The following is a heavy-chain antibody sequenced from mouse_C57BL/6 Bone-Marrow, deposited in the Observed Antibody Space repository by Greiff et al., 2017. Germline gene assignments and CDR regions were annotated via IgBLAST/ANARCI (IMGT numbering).Heavy chain of an antibody. CDR2: ILPGSGST. CDR3: ARLGPMMVTTYWDSY. Sequence: LEESGAELMKPGASVKLSCKATGYTFTGYWIEWVKQRPGHGLEWIGEILPGSGSTNYNEKFKGKATFTADTSSNTAYMQLSSLTTEDSAIYFCARLGPMMVTTYWDSYWDQGTTLTVSS. J-gene: IGHJ2*01. D-gene: IGHD2-3*01. V-gene: IGHV1-9*01. CDR1: GYTFTGYW.